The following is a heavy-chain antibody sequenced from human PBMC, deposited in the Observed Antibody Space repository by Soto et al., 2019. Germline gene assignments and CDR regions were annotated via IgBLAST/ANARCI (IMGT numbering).Heavy chain of an antibody. CDR3: ARVDYYDSTGYFDY. J-gene: IGHJ4*02. V-gene: IGHV1-18*04. CDR1: GYTFTSYG. D-gene: IGHD3-22*01. CDR2: ISAYNGNT. Sequence: QVQLVQSGAEVKKPGASVKVSCKASGYTFTSYGISWVRQAPGQGLEWMGWISAYNGNTNYAQKLQGRVNMNINTATSTAYMELRSLRSDDTAVYYCARVDYYDSTGYFDYWGQGPLVTVSS.